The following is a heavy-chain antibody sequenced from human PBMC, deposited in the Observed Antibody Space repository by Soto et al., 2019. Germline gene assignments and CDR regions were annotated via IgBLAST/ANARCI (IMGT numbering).Heavy chain of an antibody. J-gene: IGHJ5*02. CDR2: VYHSGGA. D-gene: IGHD3-16*01. CDR1: SDSISSDNW. Sequence: SETLSLTCAVSSDSISSDNWWSWVRQPPGKGLEWIAEVYHSGGANYNPSLESRVTISVDKSKNQFSLTLSSVTAADTAVYYCAMSHSDYLWGTPRHNWFDPWGQGTLVTVSS. V-gene: IGHV4-4*02. CDR3: AMSHSDYLWGTPRHNWFDP.